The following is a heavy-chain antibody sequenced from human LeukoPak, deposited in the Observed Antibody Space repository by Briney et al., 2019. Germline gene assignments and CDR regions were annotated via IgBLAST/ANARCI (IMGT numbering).Heavy chain of an antibody. J-gene: IGHJ5*02. CDR1: GGTFSSYA. CDR3: ARAVAGTKGVWFDP. Sequence: GSSVKVSCKASGGTFSSYAISWVRQAPGQGLEWMGRTIPIFGTANYAQKFQGRVTITTDESTSTAYMELSSLRSEDTAVYYCARAVAGTKGVWFDPWGQGTLVTVSS. V-gene: IGHV1-69*05. D-gene: IGHD6-19*01. CDR2: TIPIFGTA.